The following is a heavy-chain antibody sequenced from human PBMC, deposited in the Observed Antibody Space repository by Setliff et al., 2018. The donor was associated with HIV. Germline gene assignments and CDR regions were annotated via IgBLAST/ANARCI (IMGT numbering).Heavy chain of an antibody. D-gene: IGHD3-22*01. CDR3: ARVPGRDYYDTSGDFDY. V-gene: IGHV4-39*07. Sequence: SETLSLTCTVSGGSISSSHGFWNWIRQPPGKGLEWIGAISYGGITYYNPSLTSRVTISVDTSKNQFSLKVTSVTAADTAVYYCARVPGRDYYDTSGDFDYWGLGTLVTVSS. J-gene: IGHJ4*02. CDR2: ISYGGIT. CDR1: GGSISSSHGF.